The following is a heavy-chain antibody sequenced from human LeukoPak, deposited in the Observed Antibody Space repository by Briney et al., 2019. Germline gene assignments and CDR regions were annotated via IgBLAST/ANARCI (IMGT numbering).Heavy chain of an antibody. J-gene: IGHJ6*03. D-gene: IGHD3-16*01. CDR3: AKDRSWGIMDV. Sequence: GGSLRLSCEGSGFTFSKYGMHWVRQAPGKGLEWVAFIWYDGRNEYYADSVKGRFTISRDNSKNTLYLQMNSLRPEDTAVYYCAKDRSWGIMDVWGKGTTVTISS. CDR1: GFTFSKYG. V-gene: IGHV3-30*02. CDR2: IWYDGRNE.